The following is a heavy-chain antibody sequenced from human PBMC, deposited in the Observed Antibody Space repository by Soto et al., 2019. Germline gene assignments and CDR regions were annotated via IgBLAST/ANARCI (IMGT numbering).Heavy chain of an antibody. J-gene: IGHJ4*02. D-gene: IGHD3-10*01. V-gene: IGHV1-18*04. Sequence: QVQLVQSGAEVKKPGASVKVSCKASGYTFTSYGISWVRQAPGQGLEWMGWISAYNGNTNYAQKLQGRVTMTTDTSTSTAYMELRSLRSDDTAVYYCARSNRLVPAVHTITMVRGVTSYWGQGTLVTVSS. CDR2: ISAYNGNT. CDR1: GYTFTSYG. CDR3: ARSNRLVPAVHTITMVRGVTSY.